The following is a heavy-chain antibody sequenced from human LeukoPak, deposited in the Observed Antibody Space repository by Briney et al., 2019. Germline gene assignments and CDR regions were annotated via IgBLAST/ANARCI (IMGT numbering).Heavy chain of an antibody. CDR3: AELGITMIGGV. Sequence: HPGGSLRLSCTASEFTFSSYEMNWVRQAPGKGLEWISYISSNGGAIYYADSVKGRFTISRDNAKNSLYLQMNSLRAEDTAVYYCAELGITMIGGVWGKGTTVTTSS. V-gene: IGHV3-48*03. CDR1: EFTFSSYE. D-gene: IGHD3-10*02. J-gene: IGHJ6*04. CDR2: ISSNGGAI.